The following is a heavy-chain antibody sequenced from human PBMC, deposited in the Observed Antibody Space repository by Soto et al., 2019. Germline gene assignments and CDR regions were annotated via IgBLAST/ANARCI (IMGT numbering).Heavy chain of an antibody. CDR3: AGDLCIAEAGADY. V-gene: IGHV1-3*01. D-gene: IGHD6-13*01. J-gene: IGHJ4*02. CDR1: GYTFTSYA. CDR2: INAGNGNT. Sequence: QVQLVQSGAEVKKPGASVQVSCKASGYTFTSYAMHWVRQAPGQRLAWMGWINAGNGNTKYSQKFQGRVTITRDTSASRAYVELSSLRSEDTAVYYCAGDLCIAEAGADYWGQGTLVTVSS.